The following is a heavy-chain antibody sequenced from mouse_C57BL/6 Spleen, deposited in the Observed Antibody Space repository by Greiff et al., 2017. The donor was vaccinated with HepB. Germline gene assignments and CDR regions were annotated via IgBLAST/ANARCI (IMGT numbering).Heavy chain of an antibody. CDR3: ARYGLYYFDY. J-gene: IGHJ2*01. CDR2: IRNKANGYTT. Sequence: EVQVVESGGGLVQPGGSLSLSCAASGFTFTDYYMSWVRQPPGKALEWLGFIRNKANGYTTEYSASVKGRFTISRDNSQSILYLQMHALRAEDSATDYCARYGLYYFDYWGQGTTLTVSS. CDR1: GFTFTDYY. V-gene: IGHV7-3*01.